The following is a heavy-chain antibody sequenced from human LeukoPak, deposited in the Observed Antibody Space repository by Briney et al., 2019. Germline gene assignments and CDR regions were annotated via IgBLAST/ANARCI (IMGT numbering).Heavy chain of an antibody. CDR3: ARHHKVAGSQGGVFFWRNHGEFDY. D-gene: IGHD6-19*01. CDR1: GGSFSGYY. Sequence: PSETLSLTCAVYGGSFSGYYWSWIRQPPGKGLEWIGEINHSGSTNYNPSLKSRVTIPVDTSKNQFSLKLSSVTAADTAVYYCARHHKVAGSQGGVFFWRNHGEFDYWGQGTLVTVSS. V-gene: IGHV4-34*01. J-gene: IGHJ4*02. CDR2: INHSGST.